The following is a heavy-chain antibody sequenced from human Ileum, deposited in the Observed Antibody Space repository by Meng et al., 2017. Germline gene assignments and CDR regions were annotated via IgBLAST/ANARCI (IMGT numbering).Heavy chain of an antibody. CDR2: IFQSGRT. Sequence: VQLQGSGPRLVKPSGTLSLTCAGSGTWWSWVRQPPGKGLEWIGEIFQSGRTNYNPSLKSRVTISIDKSKSQISLQLSAVTAADTAVYSCATSNDRDVYYLGYWGQGTLVTVSS. CDR1: GTW. D-gene: IGHD3-22*01. CDR3: ATSNDRDVYYLGY. V-gene: IGHV4-4*02. J-gene: IGHJ4*02.